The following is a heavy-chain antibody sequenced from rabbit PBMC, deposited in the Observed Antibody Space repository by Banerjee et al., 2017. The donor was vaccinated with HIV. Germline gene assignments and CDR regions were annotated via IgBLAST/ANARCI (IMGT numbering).Heavy chain of an antibody. CDR2: IAVGSGST. Sequence: QSLEESGGDLVKPGGTLTLTCTASGFSLSSSTMSWVRQAPGKGLEWIGYIAVGSGSTYYANWAKGRFTISKTSSTTVTLQMTSLTAADTATYFCARGAFSGGDATYAYTYFTLWGQGTLVTVS. CDR3: ARGAFSGGDATYAYTYFTL. V-gene: IGHV1S40*01. CDR1: GFSLSSST. J-gene: IGHJ4*01. D-gene: IGHD6-1*01.